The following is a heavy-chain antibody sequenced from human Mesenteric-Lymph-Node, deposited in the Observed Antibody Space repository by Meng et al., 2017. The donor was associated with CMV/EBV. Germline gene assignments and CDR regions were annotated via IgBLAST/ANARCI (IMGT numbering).Heavy chain of an antibody. D-gene: IGHD1-26*01. CDR2: IRYDGSNK. Sequence: GGSLRLSCAASGFTFSSYGMHWVRQAPGKGLEWVAFIRYDGSNKYYADSVKGRFTISRDNSKNTLYLQMNSLRAEDTAVYYCARDFYFVGVVGASDIWGQGTMVTVSS. CDR3: ARDFYFVGVVGASDI. V-gene: IGHV3-30*02. CDR1: GFTFSSYG. J-gene: IGHJ3*02.